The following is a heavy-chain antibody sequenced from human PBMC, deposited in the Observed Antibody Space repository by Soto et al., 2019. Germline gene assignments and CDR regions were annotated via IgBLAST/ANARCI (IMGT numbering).Heavy chain of an antibody. V-gene: IGHV4-39*01. CDR3: ARPGVRYCTNGVCYLEWFDP. CDR1: GGSISSSSYY. J-gene: IGHJ5*02. CDR2: IYYSGST. D-gene: IGHD2-8*01. Sequence: QLQLQESGPGLVKPSETLSLTCTVSGGSISSSSYYWGWIRQPPGKGLEWIGSIYYSGSTYYNPSLKSRETIPVDMSKNPFSLKLSSVTAADTAVYYWARPGVRYCTNGVCYLEWFDPWGQGTLVTVSS.